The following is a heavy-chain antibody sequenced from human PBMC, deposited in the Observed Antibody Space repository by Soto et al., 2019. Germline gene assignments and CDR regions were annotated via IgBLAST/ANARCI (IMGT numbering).Heavy chain of an antibody. CDR1: GLTFRTYA. CDR3: AIWTCSGGSCYFDY. J-gene: IGHJ4*02. V-gene: IGHV3-23*01. CDR2: ISGSGGST. Sequence: EVQLLESGGGLVQPGGSLRLSCAAPGLTFRTYAMTWVRQAPGKGLEWVSIISGSGGSTYYADSVKGRFTVSRDNSKNTLYGQMNSLRAEDTAVYYCAIWTCSGGSCYFDYWGQGTLVTVSS. D-gene: IGHD2-15*01.